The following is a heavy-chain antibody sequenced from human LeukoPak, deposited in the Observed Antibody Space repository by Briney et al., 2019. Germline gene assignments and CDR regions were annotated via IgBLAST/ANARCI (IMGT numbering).Heavy chain of an antibody. CDR3: ARGDDYNRRSFDY. Sequence: GGSLRLSCAASGFTFSNYGMHWVRQAPGKGLEWVAIIWYDGSNKFYADSVKGRFTISRDNSKNTLYLQMNSLKAEDTAVYYCARGDDYNRRSFDYWGQGTLVTVSS. V-gene: IGHV3-33*01. J-gene: IGHJ4*02. D-gene: IGHD5-24*01. CDR2: IWYDGSNK. CDR1: GFTFSNYG.